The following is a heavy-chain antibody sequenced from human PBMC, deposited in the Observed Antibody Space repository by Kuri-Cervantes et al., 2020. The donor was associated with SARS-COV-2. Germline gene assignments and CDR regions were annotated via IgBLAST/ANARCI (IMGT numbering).Heavy chain of an antibody. D-gene: IGHD2-2*01. CDR2: IIPIFATS. CDR1: GGTFSRYA. CDR3: AREMGARDIVVVPAAILVY. Sequence: SVKVSCKASGGTFSRYALNWVRQAPGQGLGWMGGIIPIFATSNYAQKFQGRVTITADESTSTAYMELSSLRSEDTAVYYCAREMGARDIVVVPAAILVYWGQGTLVTVSS. J-gene: IGHJ4*02. V-gene: IGHV1-69*13.